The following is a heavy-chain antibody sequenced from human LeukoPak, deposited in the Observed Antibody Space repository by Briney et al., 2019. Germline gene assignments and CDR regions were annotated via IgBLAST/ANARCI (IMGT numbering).Heavy chain of an antibody. Sequence: SVKVSCKASGGTFSSYTISWVRQAPGQGLEWMGRIIPILGIADYAQKFQGRVTITADKSTSTAYMELSSLRCEDTAVYYCARGGYYDFWSGYYTPYYYYYMDVWGKGTTVTVSS. V-gene: IGHV1-69*02. CDR2: IIPILGIA. J-gene: IGHJ6*03. CDR1: GGTFSSYT. D-gene: IGHD3-3*01. CDR3: ARGGYYDFWSGYYTPYYYYYMDV.